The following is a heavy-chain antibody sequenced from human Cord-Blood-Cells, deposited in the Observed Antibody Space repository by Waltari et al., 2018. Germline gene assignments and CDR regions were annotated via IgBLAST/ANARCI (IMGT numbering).Heavy chain of an antibody. CDR3: ARTGGEWLEYFQH. CDR2: IYYSGST. V-gene: IGHV4-31*03. J-gene: IGHJ1*01. D-gene: IGHD3-3*01. Sequence: QVQLQESGPGLVKPSQTLSLTCTVSGGSISRGGYYWSWIRQHPGKGLEWLGYIYYSGSTYYNPSLKSRVTISVDTSKNQFSLKLSSVTAADTAVYYCARTGGEWLEYFQHWGQGTLVTVSS. CDR1: GGSISRGGYY.